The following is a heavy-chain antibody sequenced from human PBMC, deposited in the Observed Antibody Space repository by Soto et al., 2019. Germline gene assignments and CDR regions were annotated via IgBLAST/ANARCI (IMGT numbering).Heavy chain of an antibody. CDR3: ARGTGTTIYYYYYYMDV. CDR1: GFTFSSYW. CDR2: IKQDGSEK. V-gene: IGHV3-7*01. J-gene: IGHJ6*03. Sequence: PGGSLRLSCAASGFTFSSYWMSWVRQAPGKGLEWVANIKQDGSEKYYVDSVKGRFNISRDNAKNSLYLQMNSLRAEDTAVYYCARGTGTTIYYYYYYMDVWGKGTTVTVSS. D-gene: IGHD1-7*01.